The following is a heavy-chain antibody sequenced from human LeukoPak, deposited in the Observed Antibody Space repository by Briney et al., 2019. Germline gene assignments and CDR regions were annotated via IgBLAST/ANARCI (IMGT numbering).Heavy chain of an antibody. CDR2: ISAYNGNT. D-gene: IGHD3-3*01. CDR3: ARETIFGVAAPGGYYYYGMDV. CDR1: GYTFTSYG. V-gene: IGHV1-18*01. Sequence: ASVKVSCKASGYTFTSYGISWVRQAPGQGLEWMGWISAYNGNTNYAQKLQGRVTMTTDTSTSTAYMELRSLRSDDTAVYYCARETIFGVAAPGGYYYYGMDVWGQGTTVTVSS. J-gene: IGHJ6*02.